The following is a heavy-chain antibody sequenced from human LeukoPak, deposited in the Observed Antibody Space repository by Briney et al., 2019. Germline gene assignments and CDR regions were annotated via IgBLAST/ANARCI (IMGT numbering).Heavy chain of an antibody. V-gene: IGHV3-23*01. CDR2: ISGSGGST. CDR1: GFTFSSYA. Sequence: PGGSLRLSCAASGFTFSSYAMSWVRQAPGKGLEWVSAISGSGGSTYYADSVKGRFTISRDNSKNTLYLQMNSLRAEDTAVYYCAKDRDFITIFGVGSFDYWGQGTLVTVSS. CDR3: AKDRDFITIFGVGSFDY. J-gene: IGHJ4*02. D-gene: IGHD3-3*01.